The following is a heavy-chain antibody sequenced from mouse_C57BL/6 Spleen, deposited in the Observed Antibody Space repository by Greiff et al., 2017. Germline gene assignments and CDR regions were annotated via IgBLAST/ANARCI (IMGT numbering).Heavy chain of an antibody. CDR1: GYTFTSYG. V-gene: IGHV1-81*01. J-gene: IGHJ4*01. CDR3: ARDPCDCGEVYYALDY. Sequence: VQLQQSGAELVRPGASVKLSCKASGYTFTSYGISWVKQRTGQGLEWIGEIYPRSGNTNYNEKFKGKATLTADKSSSTAYMQLRSLTSEDSAVYFCARDPCDCGEVYYALDYWGQGTSVTVSS. CDR2: IYPRSGNT. D-gene: IGHD2-4*01.